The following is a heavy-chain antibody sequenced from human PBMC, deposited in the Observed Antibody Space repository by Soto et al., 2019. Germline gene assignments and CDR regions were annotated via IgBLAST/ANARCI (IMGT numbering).Heavy chain of an antibody. CDR1: GFTFDDYA. Sequence: GGSLRLSCAASGFTFDDYAMHWVRQAPGKGLEWVSGISWNSGSIGYADSVKGRFTISRDNAKNSLYLQMNSLRAEDTALYYCAKEVQESAYSKTYYYYYYMDVWGKGTTVTVSS. D-gene: IGHD2-15*01. CDR2: ISWNSGSI. J-gene: IGHJ6*03. CDR3: AKEVQESAYSKTYYYYYYMDV. V-gene: IGHV3-9*01.